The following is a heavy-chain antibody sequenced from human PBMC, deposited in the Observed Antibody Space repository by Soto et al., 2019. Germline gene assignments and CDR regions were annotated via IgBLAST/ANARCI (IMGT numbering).Heavy chain of an antibody. J-gene: IGHJ4*02. Sequence: EASVKVSCKASGGTFSSYTISWVRQAPGQGLEWMGRIIPILGIANYAQKFQGRVTITADKSTSTAYMELSSLRSEDTAVYYCARFGTSTGTTEDYWGQGTLVTVSS. D-gene: IGHD1-1*01. V-gene: IGHV1-69*02. CDR2: IIPILGIA. CDR1: GGTFSSYT. CDR3: ARFGTSTGTTEDY.